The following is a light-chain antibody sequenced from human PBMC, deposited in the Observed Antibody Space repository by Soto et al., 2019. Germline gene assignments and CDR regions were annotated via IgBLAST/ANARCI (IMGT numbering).Light chain of an antibody. CDR3: SSYTSSSTPYV. CDR2: EVS. V-gene: IGLV2-14*01. Sequence: QSALTQPASVSGSPGQSITISCTGTSSDVGGYNYVSWYQQHPGKAPKLMIYEVSNRPSGVSNRFSGSKSGNTASLTISGLQAEDAADYYCSSYTSSSTPYVFGTGTKSPS. CDR1: SSDVGGYNY. J-gene: IGLJ1*01.